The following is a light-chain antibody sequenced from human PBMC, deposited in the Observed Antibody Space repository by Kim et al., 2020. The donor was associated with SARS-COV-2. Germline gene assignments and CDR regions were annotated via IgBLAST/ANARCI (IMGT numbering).Light chain of an antibody. Sequence: ASVGDRVTITCRASQNIKNWLAWYQLKPGKAPHLLIFGASTLQEGVPSRFSGSGSGTEFSLTINNLQPDDFAIYYCQQYHSYPLTFGGGTKVDIK. V-gene: IGKV1-5*01. CDR1: QNIKNW. CDR3: QQYHSYPLT. J-gene: IGKJ4*01. CDR2: GAS.